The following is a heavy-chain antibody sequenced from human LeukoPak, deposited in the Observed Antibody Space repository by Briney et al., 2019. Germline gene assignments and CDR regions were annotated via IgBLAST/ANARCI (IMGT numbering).Heavy chain of an antibody. V-gene: IGHV4-39*07. CDR1: GGSISSSSYY. CDR3: ATVTAAGRDYYYYYYMDV. Sequence: PPETLSLTCTVSGGSISSSSYYWGWIRQPPGKGLEWIGSIYYSGSTYYNPSLKSRVTISVDTSKNQFSLKLSSVTAADTAVYYCATVTAAGRDYYYYYYMDVWGKGTTVTVSS. J-gene: IGHJ6*03. CDR2: IYYSGST. D-gene: IGHD6-13*01.